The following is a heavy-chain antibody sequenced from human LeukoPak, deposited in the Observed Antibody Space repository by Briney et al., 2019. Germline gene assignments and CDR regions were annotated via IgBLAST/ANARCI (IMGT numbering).Heavy chain of an antibody. J-gene: IGHJ6*02. D-gene: IGHD3-3*01. CDR2: IYYSGST. CDR1: GGSISSYY. V-gene: IGHV4-59*08. CDR3: ARLSSRDFWSGRGYHYYYGMDV. Sequence: SETLSLTCTVSGGSISSYYWSWIRQPPGKGLEWIGYIYYSGSTNYNTSLKSRVTISVDTPQKQFSLKLRSVTAAATAVYFIARLSSRDFWSGRGYHYYYGMDVWGQGTTVTVSS.